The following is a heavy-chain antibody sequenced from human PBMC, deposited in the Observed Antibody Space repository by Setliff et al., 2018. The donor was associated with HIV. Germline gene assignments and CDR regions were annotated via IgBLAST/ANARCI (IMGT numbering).Heavy chain of an antibody. V-gene: IGHV3-48*01. J-gene: IGHJ4*02. D-gene: IGHD3-22*01. CDR3: AREGHYFDSSGPNIDY. CDR2: IGSSKTTT. CDR1: GFTFSTYS. Sequence: GGSLRLSCAASGFTFSTYSMYWVRQAPGKGLEWVSYIGSSKTTTYYADSVKGRFTISRDNAKNSLYLKMNSLRAEDTAVYYCAREGHYFDSSGPNIDYWGQGTLVTVSS.